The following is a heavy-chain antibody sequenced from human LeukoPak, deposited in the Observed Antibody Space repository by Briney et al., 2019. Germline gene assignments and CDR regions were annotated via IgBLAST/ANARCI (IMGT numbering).Heavy chain of an antibody. J-gene: IGHJ4*02. CDR2: IYYSGST. V-gene: IGHV4-59*01. CDR3: ARSTWLLDK. CDR1: GGSISPYY. D-gene: IGHD2-2*03. Sequence: SETLSLTCSVSGGSISPYYWSWIRQPPGKGLEWIGYIYYSGSTNYSPSLKSRVTISLDTSKNEFSLKLSSVTAADTAVYYCARSTWLLDKWGQGTLVTVSS.